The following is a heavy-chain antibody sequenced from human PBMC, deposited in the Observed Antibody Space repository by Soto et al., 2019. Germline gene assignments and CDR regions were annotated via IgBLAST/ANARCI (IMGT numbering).Heavy chain of an antibody. CDR1: GVSINSANW. CDR3: ARYCGGGSCYLGAFDI. J-gene: IGHJ3*02. CDR2: IYHSGST. V-gene: IGHV4-4*02. Sequence: SETLSLTCTVSGVSINSANWWTWVRQSPGKGLEWIGEIYHSGSTNFNPSLKSRVTISVDNSKNQFYLELTSVTAADTAVYYCARYCGGGSCYLGAFDIWGQGTMVTVSS. D-gene: IGHD2-15*01.